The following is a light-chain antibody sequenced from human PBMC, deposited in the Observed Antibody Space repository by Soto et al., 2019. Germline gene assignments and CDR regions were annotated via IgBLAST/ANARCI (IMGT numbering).Light chain of an antibody. CDR2: DAS. CDR3: QQYISYPYT. V-gene: IGKV1-5*01. J-gene: IGKJ2*01. Sequence: DIQITQFPSTLSASVGDRVTITCRASQTTNTWLAWYQQKPGTAPKLLIYDASSLEGGVPSRFSASGSGTEFTLTISSLQPDDLATYYGQQYISYPYTFGQGTKVEIK. CDR1: QTTNTW.